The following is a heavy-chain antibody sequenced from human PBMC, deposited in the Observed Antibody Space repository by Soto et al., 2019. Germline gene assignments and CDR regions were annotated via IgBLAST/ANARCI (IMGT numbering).Heavy chain of an antibody. V-gene: IGHV3-30-3*01. CDR2: ISYDGSNK. D-gene: IGHD4-4*01. CDR1: GFTFSSYA. Sequence: QVQLVESGGGVVQPGRSLRLSCAASGFTFSSYAMHWVRQAPGKGLEWVAVISYDGSNKYYADSVKGRFTISRDNSKNTLYLQMNSLRAEDTAVYYCVRGPYSNYPYYYYGMDVWGQGTTVTVSS. CDR3: VRGPYSNYPYYYYGMDV. J-gene: IGHJ6*02.